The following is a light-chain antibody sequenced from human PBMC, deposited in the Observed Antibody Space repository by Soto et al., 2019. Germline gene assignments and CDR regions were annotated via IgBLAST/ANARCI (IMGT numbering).Light chain of an antibody. CDR3: QQSHGIPYT. J-gene: IGKJ2*01. CDR2: AAS. V-gene: IGKV1-39*01. CDR1: QTITGY. Sequence: DIQMTQSPSSLSASVGDRVTITCRASQTITGYLNWYQQRPGKAPKLLIYAASSLQSGVPSRFSGSGSGTDVTLTINRLQPEDFATYYCQQSHGIPYTFGQGTKLEIK.